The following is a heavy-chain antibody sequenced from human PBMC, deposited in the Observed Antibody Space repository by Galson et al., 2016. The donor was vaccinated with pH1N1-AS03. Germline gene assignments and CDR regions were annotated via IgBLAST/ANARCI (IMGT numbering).Heavy chain of an antibody. CDR1: GGSITTNY. V-gene: IGHV4-59*01. CDR2: ISYSGFT. J-gene: IGHJ4*02. CDR3: ARLYDVCSDYPSFDY. Sequence: SETLSLTCTISGGSITTNYWIWIRQPPGKGLQWIGYISYSGFTNYNPSLKSRVTISVDTSKNQFSLKLSSVTAADTAVYFCARLYDVCSDYPSFDYWGQGTLVTVSS. D-gene: IGHD3-3*01.